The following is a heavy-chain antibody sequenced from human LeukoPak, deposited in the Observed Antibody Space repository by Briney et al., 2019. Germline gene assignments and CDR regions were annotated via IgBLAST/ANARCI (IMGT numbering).Heavy chain of an antibody. CDR3: ARVKIPAASHPFGY. Sequence: SETLSLTCTVSGGSISSYYWSWIRQPAGKGLEWIGRIYTSGSTNYNPSLKSRVTMSVDTSKNQFSLKLTSVTAADTAVYYCARVKIPAASHPFGYWGQGILVTVSS. J-gene: IGHJ4*02. CDR1: GGSISSYY. CDR2: IYTSGST. D-gene: IGHD2-2*01. V-gene: IGHV4-4*07.